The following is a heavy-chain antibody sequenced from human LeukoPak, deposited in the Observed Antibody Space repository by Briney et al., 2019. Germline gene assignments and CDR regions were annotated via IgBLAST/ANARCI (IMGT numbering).Heavy chain of an antibody. J-gene: IGHJ4*02. Sequence: GESLKISCAASGFTFSGSAMHWVRQASGKGLEWVGRIRSKANSYATAYAASVKGRFTISRDDSKNTAYLQMNSLKTEDTAVYYCTRHLLLGSLNYYFDYWGQGTLVTVSS. CDR3: TRHLLLGSLNYYFDY. CDR2: IRSKANSYAT. V-gene: IGHV3-73*01. CDR1: GFTFSGSA. D-gene: IGHD3-10*01.